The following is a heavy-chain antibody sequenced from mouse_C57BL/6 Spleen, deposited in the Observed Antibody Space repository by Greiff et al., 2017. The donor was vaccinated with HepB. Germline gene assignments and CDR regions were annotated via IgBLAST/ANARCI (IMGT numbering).Heavy chain of an antibody. CDR3: AREEWLLPFAY. D-gene: IGHD2-3*01. J-gene: IGHJ3*01. CDR1: GYTFTSYW. V-gene: IGHV1-55*01. Sequence: QVHVKQSGAELVKPGASVKMSCKASGYTFTSYWITWVKQRPGQGLEWIGDIYPGSGSTNYNEKFKSKATLTVDTSSSTAYMQLSSLTSEDSAVYYCAREEWLLPFAYWGQGTLVTVSA. CDR2: IYPGSGST.